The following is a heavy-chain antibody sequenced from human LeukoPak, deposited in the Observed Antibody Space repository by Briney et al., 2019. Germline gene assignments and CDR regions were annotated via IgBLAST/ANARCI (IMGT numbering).Heavy chain of an antibody. J-gene: IGHJ4*02. V-gene: IGHV3-7*01. CDR3: VRDGGVSGYDLLDY. D-gene: IGHD5-12*01. CDR2: INQDGGEE. CDR1: GFTFSNYW. Sequence: GGSLRLSCAASGFTFSNYWMSWVRQAPGKGLEWVAHINQDGGEEHYMDSVKARFIISRDNAKNSLPLQMDSLRAEDTAVYYCVRDGGVSGYDLLDYWGQGTLVTVSS.